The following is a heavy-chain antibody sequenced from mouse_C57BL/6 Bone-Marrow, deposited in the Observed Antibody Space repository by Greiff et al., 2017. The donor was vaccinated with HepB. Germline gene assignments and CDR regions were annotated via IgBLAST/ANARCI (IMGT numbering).Heavy chain of an antibody. Sequence: VQLQQSGAELVRPGTSVKVSCKASGYAFTNYLIEWVKQRSGPGLEWIGVINPGSGGTTYNEKFKGKATLTADKSSNTAYMQLSSLTSEDSAVYFCARTMVTTRTRLYAMDYWGQGTSVTVSS. CDR1: GYAFTNYL. D-gene: IGHD2-2*01. J-gene: IGHJ4*01. V-gene: IGHV1-54*01. CDR3: ARTMVTTRTRLYAMDY. CDR2: INPGSGGT.